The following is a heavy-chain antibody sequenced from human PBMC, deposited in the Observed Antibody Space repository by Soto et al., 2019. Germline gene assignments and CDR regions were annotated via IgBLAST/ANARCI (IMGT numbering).Heavy chain of an antibody. V-gene: IGHV3-74*01. J-gene: IGHJ4*02. D-gene: IGHD3-10*01. CDR2: IKGDGSET. CDR1: GFTFSSYW. CDR3: ARGSRDSYPGSRIFDL. Sequence: PGGSLRLSCAASGFTFSSYWMHWVRQAPGKGLVWVSRIKGDGSETNYADSVKGRFTISRDNSKNTPYLQMSSLRAEDSAVYFCARGSRDSYPGSRIFDLWGRGTRVTVSS.